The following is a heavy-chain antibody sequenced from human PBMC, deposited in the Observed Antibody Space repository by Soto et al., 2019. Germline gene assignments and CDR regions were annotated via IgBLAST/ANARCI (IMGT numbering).Heavy chain of an antibody. V-gene: IGHV1-46*01. CDR2: INPSGGST. D-gene: IGHD3-16*01. CDR3: ASESALWVDGMDV. Sequence: GASVKVSCKASGYTFTSYHMHWVRQAPGQGLEWMGIINPSGGSTSYAQKFQGRVTMTRDTSTSTVYMELSSLRSEDTAVYYCASESALWVDGMDVWGQGTTVTGSS. J-gene: IGHJ6*02. CDR1: GYTFTSYH.